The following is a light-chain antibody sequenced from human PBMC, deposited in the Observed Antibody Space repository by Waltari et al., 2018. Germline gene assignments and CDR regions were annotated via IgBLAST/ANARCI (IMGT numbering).Light chain of an antibody. CDR3: AAWDDSLNVQ. CDR2: NND. CDR1: SSNIGRNT. J-gene: IGLJ2*01. Sequence: QSLLTQPPSASGTPGQRVTISCSGSSSNIGRNTVNWYQQFPGAAPKLLIYNNDQRPSGVPDRFSGSKSGTSASLAISGLQSEDEADYYCAAWDDSLNVQIGGGTKVTVL. V-gene: IGLV1-44*01.